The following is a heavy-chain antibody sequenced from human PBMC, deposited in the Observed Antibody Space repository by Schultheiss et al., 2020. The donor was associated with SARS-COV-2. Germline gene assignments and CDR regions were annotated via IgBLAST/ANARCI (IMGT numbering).Heavy chain of an antibody. CDR1: GYTFTSYD. CDR3: ATSRYCSGGSCYWDYYYGMDV. D-gene: IGHD2-15*01. Sequence: ASVKVSCKASGYTFTSYDINWVRQATGQGLEWMGWMNPNSGNTGYAQKFQGRVTMTRNTSISTAYMELSSLRSEDTAVYYCATSRYCSGGSCYWDYYYGMDVWGQGTTVTVFS. CDR2: MNPNSGNT. J-gene: IGHJ6*02. V-gene: IGHV1-8*01.